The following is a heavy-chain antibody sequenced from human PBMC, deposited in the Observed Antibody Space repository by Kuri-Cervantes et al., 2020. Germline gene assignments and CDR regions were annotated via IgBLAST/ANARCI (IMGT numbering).Heavy chain of an antibody. CDR1: GFTFSSYW. D-gene: IGHD3-9*01. Sequence: GESLMISCAASGFTFSSYWMHWVRQAPGKGLVWVSRINSDGSSTSYADSVTGRFTISRDNAKNTLYLQMNSLRAEDTAVYYCARDQDYDILNGYYLWGQGTLVTVSS. CDR2: INSDGSST. J-gene: IGHJ4*02. CDR3: ARDQDYDILNGYYL. V-gene: IGHV3-74*01.